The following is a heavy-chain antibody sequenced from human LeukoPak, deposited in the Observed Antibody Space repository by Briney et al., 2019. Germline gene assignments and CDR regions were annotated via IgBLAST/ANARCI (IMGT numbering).Heavy chain of an antibody. J-gene: IGHJ4*02. CDR2: ITAGSDTI. D-gene: IGHD3-22*01. Sequence: GGSLRLSCAASGFFFDSYSLNWVRQAPGKRLEWISYITAGSDTIFYADSVEGRFTISRDNSKDSLYLQMNSLRVEDTAVYYCARDGVHYDSSGYYRYYFDLWGQGTLVTVSS. CDR3: ARDGVHYDSSGYYRYYFDL. V-gene: IGHV3-48*01. CDR1: GFFFDSYS.